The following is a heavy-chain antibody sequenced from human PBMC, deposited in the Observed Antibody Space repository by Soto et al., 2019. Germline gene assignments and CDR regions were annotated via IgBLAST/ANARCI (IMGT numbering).Heavy chain of an antibody. CDR2: ISGSGDTT. CDR1: GFTFSSYA. Sequence: EVQLLESGGGLVQPGGSLRLSCAASGFTFSSYAMSWVRQAPGKGLEWVSAISGSGDTTYYADSVKGRFTISRDNSKNTLYLQMNSLRVEDTAVYYCAKDRVSPLSRYYYGLDVWGQGTTVTVSS. D-gene: IGHD6-13*01. V-gene: IGHV3-23*01. J-gene: IGHJ6*02. CDR3: AKDRVSPLSRYYYGLDV.